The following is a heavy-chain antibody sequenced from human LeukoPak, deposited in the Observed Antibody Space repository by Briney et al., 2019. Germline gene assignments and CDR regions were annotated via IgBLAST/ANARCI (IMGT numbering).Heavy chain of an antibody. V-gene: IGHV3-23*01. CDR1: TLTFSSHA. CDR2: ISGSGAST. J-gene: IGHJ4*02. Sequence: GGSLRLSCAASTLTFSSHAMNWVRQAPGKGLEWVSAISGSGASTYYADSVKGRFTISRDNSENTLYLQMNGLRAEDTAIYYCAIKTIGATMVRGIYLTFDYWGQGTLVTVPS. D-gene: IGHD3-10*01. CDR3: AIKTIGATMVRGIYLTFDY.